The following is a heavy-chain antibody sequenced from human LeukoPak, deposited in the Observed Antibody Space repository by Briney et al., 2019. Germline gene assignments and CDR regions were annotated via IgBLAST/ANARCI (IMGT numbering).Heavy chain of an antibody. CDR2: IYYSGST. V-gene: IGHV4-59*01. Sequence: SETLSLTCTVSGGSISSYYWSWIRQPPGKGLEWIGYIYYSGSTNYNPSLKGRVTISVDTSKNQFSLKLSSVTAADTAVYYCASGRWFGELLDYWGQGTLVTVSS. CDR1: GGSISSYY. J-gene: IGHJ4*02. D-gene: IGHD3-10*01. CDR3: ASGRWFGELLDY.